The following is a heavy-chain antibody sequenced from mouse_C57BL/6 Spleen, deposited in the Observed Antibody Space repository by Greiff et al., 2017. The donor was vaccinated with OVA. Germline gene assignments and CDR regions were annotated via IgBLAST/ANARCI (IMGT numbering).Heavy chain of an antibody. J-gene: IGHJ4*01. CDR1: GYTFTSYW. CDR2: IDPSDSYT. V-gene: IGHV1-69*01. Sequence: QVQLQQSGAELVMPGASVKLSCKASGYTFTSYWMHWVKQRPGQGLEWIGEIDPSDSYTNYNQKFKGKSTLTVDKSSSTAYMQLSSLTSEDSAVYYCARGDSNYDPYAMDYWGQGTSVTVSS. D-gene: IGHD2-5*01. CDR3: ARGDSNYDPYAMDY.